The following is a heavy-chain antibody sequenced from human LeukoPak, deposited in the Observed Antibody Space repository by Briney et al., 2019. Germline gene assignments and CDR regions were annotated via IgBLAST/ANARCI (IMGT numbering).Heavy chain of an antibody. J-gene: IGHJ4*02. CDR2: ISVSGENT. CDR3: AKYGSGSYYNGLY. CDR1: GFTFSSYA. D-gene: IGHD3-10*01. V-gene: IGHV3-23*01. Sequence: GGSLRLSCAASGFTFSSYAMTWVRQAPGKGLQWDSTISVSGENTYYADSVKGRFTISRDISKSTLYLQMNSLRDEDTAVYYCAKYGSGSYYNGLYWGQGTLVTVSS.